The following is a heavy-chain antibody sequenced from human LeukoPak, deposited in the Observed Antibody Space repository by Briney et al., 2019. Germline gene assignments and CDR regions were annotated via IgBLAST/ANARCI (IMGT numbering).Heavy chain of an antibody. V-gene: IGHV3-21*01. D-gene: IGHD3-10*01. J-gene: IGHJ6*02. CDR1: GFTFSSYS. Sequence: PGGSLRLSCAASGFTFSSYSMNWVRHAPGKGLEWVSSISSSSSYIYYADSVKGRFTISRDNAKNSLYLQMNSLRAEDTAVYYCARYGSGSYYYYYYYGMDVWGQGTTVTVSS. CDR2: ISSSSSYI. CDR3: ARYGSGSYYYYYYYGMDV.